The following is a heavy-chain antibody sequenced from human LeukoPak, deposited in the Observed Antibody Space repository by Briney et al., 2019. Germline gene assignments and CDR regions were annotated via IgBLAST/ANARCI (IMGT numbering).Heavy chain of an antibody. CDR2: INHSGST. D-gene: IGHD1-26*01. CDR3: ARDLVGELLPNYYYGMDV. Sequence: SETLSLTCAVYGGSFSGYYWSWIRQPPGKGLEWIGEINHSGSTNYNPSLKSRVTISVDTSKNQFSLKLSSVTAADTAVYYCARDLVGELLPNYYYGMDVWGQGTTVTVSS. CDR1: GGSFSGYY. V-gene: IGHV4-34*01. J-gene: IGHJ6*02.